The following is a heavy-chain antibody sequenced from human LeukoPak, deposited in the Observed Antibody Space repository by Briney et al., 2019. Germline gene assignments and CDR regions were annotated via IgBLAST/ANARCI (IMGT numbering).Heavy chain of an antibody. Sequence: GGSLRLSCAASGFTFSSSAMHWVRQAPGEGLEWVAVISYDGSNKYYADSVKGRFTISRDNSKNTLYLQMNSLRTEDTAVYYCAANGGYIDYWGQGTLVTVSS. V-gene: IGHV3-30-3*01. CDR3: AANGGYIDY. J-gene: IGHJ4*02. D-gene: IGHD2-8*01. CDR2: ISYDGSNK. CDR1: GFTFSSSA.